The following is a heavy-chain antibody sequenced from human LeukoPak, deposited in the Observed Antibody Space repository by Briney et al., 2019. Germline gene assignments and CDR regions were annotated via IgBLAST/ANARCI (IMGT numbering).Heavy chain of an antibody. J-gene: IGHJ6*03. V-gene: IGHV4-39*01. Sequence: SETLSLTCTVSGGSISSSSYYWGWIRQPPGKGLEWIGSIYYSGSTYYNPSLKSRVTISVDTSKNQFSLKLSSATAADTAVYYCARHTKGYCSSTSCYYYYYMDVWGKGTTVTVSS. D-gene: IGHD2-2*01. CDR1: GGSISSSSYY. CDR2: IYYSGST. CDR3: ARHTKGYCSSTSCYYYYYMDV.